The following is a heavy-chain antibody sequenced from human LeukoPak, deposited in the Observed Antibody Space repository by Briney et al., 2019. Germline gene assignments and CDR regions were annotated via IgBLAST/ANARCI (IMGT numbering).Heavy chain of an antibody. J-gene: IGHJ6*03. D-gene: IGHD2-2*01. CDR1: GGSFSGYY. CDR2: INHSGST. CDR3: ARHVRDAPPQYCSSTSCNYYYYYYMDV. Sequence: SETLSLTCAVYGGSFSGYYWSWIRQPPGKGLEWIGEINHSGSTNYNPSLKSRVTISVDTSKNQFSLKLSSVTAADTAVYYCARHVRDAPPQYCSSTSCNYYYYYYMDVWGKGTTVTISS. V-gene: IGHV4-34*01.